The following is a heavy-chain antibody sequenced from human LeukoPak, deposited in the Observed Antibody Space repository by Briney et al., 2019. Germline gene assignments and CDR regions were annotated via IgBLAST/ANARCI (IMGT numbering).Heavy chain of an antibody. Sequence: SETLSLTCTVSGGSISSSSYYWGWIRQPPGKGLEWIGEINHSGSTNYNPSLKSRVTISVDTSKNQFSLKLSSVTAADTAVYYCARVGFWSGYRKYYYYMDVWGKGTTVTVSS. CDR1: GGSISSSSYY. J-gene: IGHJ6*03. D-gene: IGHD3-3*01. V-gene: IGHV4-39*07. CDR3: ARVGFWSGYRKYYYYMDV. CDR2: INHSGST.